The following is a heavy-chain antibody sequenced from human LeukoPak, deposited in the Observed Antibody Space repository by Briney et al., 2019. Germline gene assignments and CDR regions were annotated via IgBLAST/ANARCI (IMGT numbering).Heavy chain of an antibody. CDR3: ARVGIVSRLWFDP. Sequence: SVKVSCKASGDTFSTYGISWVRQAPGQGPEWMGGIIPKFGTAKHAQKFQGRVTITADESTSTVYMYLSSLRSEDTAVYYCARVGIVSRLWFDPWGQGTLVTVSS. V-gene: IGHV1-69*13. CDR2: IIPKFGTA. J-gene: IGHJ5*02. D-gene: IGHD6-6*01. CDR1: GDTFSTYG.